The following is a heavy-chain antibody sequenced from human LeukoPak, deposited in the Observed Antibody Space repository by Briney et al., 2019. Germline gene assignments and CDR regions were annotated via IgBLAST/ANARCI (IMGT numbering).Heavy chain of an antibody. CDR2: IYSSDNT. D-gene: IGHD3-16*01. CDR1: GFTISGNY. CDR3: AGRRVLDASFDY. J-gene: IGHJ4*02. V-gene: IGHV3-66*02. Sequence: GGSLRLSCAASGFTISGNYMSWVRQAPGKGLEWVSVIYSSDNTYYIDSVKGRFTISRDNSKNTLYLQMNSLRAEDTAVYYCAGRRVLDASFDYWGQGTLVTASS.